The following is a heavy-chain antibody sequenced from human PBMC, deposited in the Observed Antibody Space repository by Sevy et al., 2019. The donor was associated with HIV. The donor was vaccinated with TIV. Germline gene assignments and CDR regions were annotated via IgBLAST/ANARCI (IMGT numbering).Heavy chain of an antibody. V-gene: IGHV3-66*01. J-gene: IGHJ4*02. CDR3: ARGKSGYGYGLDY. Sequence: GGSLRLSCAASGFPVSSKYMSWVRQAPGKGLEWVSVIYSDGSTYHADSVKGRFTISRDNSKNTLYLQMNSLRVEDTAVYYCARGKSGYGYGLDYWGQGTLVTVSS. CDR1: GFPVSSKY. CDR2: IYSDGST. D-gene: IGHD5-18*01.